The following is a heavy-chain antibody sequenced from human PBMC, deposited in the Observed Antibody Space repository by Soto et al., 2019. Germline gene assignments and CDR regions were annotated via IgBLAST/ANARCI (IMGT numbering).Heavy chain of an antibody. V-gene: IGHV4-59*01. Sequence: QVQLQESGPGLMKPSETLSLTCTVSGGSISGNYWSWIRQTPGKGLEWIGYMYFTGSTNYNPSLKXRVTMSVDTSKNQFSLKLSSVTAADTAIYYCAKYTAMVADYWGQGTLVTVSS. CDR3: AKYTAMVADY. J-gene: IGHJ4*02. CDR1: GGSISGNY. CDR2: MYFTGST. D-gene: IGHD5-18*01.